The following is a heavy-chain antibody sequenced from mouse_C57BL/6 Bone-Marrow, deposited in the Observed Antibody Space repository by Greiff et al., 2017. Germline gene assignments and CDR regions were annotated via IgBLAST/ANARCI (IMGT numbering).Heavy chain of an antibody. CDR3: ARTLITTVVGYAMDY. CDR2: IYPGGGYT. J-gene: IGHJ4*01. CDR1: GYTFTNYW. Sequence: LVESGAELVRPGTSVKMSCKASGYTFTNYWIGWAKQRPGHGLEWIGDIYPGGGYTNYNEKFKGKATLTADKSSSTAYMQFSSLTSEDSAIYYCARTLITTVVGYAMDYWGQGTSVTVSS. V-gene: IGHV1-63*01. D-gene: IGHD1-1*01.